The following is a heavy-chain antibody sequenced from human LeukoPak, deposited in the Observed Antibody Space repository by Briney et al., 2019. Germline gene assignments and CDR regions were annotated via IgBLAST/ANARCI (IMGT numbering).Heavy chain of an antibody. CDR3: ATYYYDSIWGFDP. CDR2: ISYSGSS. V-gene: IGHV4-59*01. CDR1: GGSIDNYY. J-gene: IGHJ5*02. D-gene: IGHD3-22*01. Sequence: SETLSLTCSLSGGSIDNYYWTWIRQPPGKGLECIGYISYSGSSSYNPSLKSRVTISVDTSKNQFSLKLSAVTAADTAVYYCATYYYDSIWGFDPWGQGTLVTVSS.